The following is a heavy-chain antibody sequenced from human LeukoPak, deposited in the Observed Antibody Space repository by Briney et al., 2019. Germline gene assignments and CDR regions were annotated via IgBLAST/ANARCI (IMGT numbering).Heavy chain of an antibody. J-gene: IGHJ4*02. V-gene: IGHV4-59*01. Sequence: PSETLSLTCTVSGGSISSYYWSWIRQPPGKGLEWIGYIYHSGSTNYNPSLKSRVTISVDTSKNQFSLKLSSVTAADTAVYYCARTLAGDYYFDYWGQGTLVTVSS. CDR3: ARTLAGDYYFDY. CDR2: IYHSGST. D-gene: IGHD7-27*01. CDR1: GGSISSYY.